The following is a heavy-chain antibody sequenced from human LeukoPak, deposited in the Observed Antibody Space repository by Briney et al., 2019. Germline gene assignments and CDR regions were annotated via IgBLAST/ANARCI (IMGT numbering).Heavy chain of an antibody. CDR2: IRYDAANQ. CDR1: GFTFSSYA. V-gene: IGHV3-30*02. Sequence: PGGSLRLSCAASGFTFSSYAMSWVRQAPGKGLEWVAFIRYDAANQYYADSVKGRFTISRDNSKNTLYLEMDSLRSEDTAIYHCAKDIAVSDSYFDYWGQGTLVTVTS. J-gene: IGHJ4*02. D-gene: IGHD6-19*01. CDR3: AKDIAVSDSYFDY.